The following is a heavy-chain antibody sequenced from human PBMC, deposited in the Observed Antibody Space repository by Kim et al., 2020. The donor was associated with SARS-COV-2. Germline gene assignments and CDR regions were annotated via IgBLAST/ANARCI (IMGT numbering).Heavy chain of an antibody. V-gene: IGHV3-49*02. CDR3: TRVLREIVVVIHDAFDI. Sequence: VKGRFTISRDDSKSIAYLQMNSLKTEDTAVYYCTRVLREIVVVIHDAFDIWGQGTMVTVSS. J-gene: IGHJ3*02. D-gene: IGHD3-22*01.